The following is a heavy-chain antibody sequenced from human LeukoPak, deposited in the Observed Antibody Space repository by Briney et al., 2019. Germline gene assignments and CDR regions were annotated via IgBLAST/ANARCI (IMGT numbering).Heavy chain of an antibody. CDR2: INPNSGGT. Sequence: ASVKVSCKASGYIFTGYYMHWVRQAPGQGLEWMGWINPNSGGTNYAQKFQGGVTMTRDTSISTAYMELSRLRSDDTAVYYCARVVTGTTSILGDYWGQGTLVTVSS. J-gene: IGHJ4*02. D-gene: IGHD1-7*01. V-gene: IGHV1-2*02. CDR3: ARVVTGTTSILGDY. CDR1: GYIFTGYY.